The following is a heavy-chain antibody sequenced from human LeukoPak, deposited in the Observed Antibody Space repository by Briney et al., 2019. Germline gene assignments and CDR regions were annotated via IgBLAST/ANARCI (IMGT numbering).Heavy chain of an antibody. J-gene: IGHJ6*03. CDR2: IKSKTDGGTT. V-gene: IGHV3-15*01. CDR1: GLSFNNAW. D-gene: IGHD3-10*01. Sequence: GGSLRLSCAASGLSFNNAWMSWVRQAPGKGLEWVGRIKSKTDGGTTDYAAPVKGRFTISRDDSKATLYMQMNSLKSEDTAVYFCATDGYYYDSGTNAYYYYYMDVWGKGTTVTISS. CDR3: ATDGYYYDSGTNAYYYYYMDV.